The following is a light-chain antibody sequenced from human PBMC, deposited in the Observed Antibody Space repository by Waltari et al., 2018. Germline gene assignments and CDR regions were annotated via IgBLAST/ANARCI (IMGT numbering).Light chain of an antibody. J-gene: IGKJ1*01. V-gene: IGKV1-6*01. CDR1: QGIRND. Sequence: AIQMTQSPSSLSASVGDRVTITCRASQGIRNDLGWYQQRPGKAPMLLIYDASSLQTGVPSRFSGSGSGTGFTLTFSSLQPEDFGTYYCLQDYSYPWTFGQGTKVEVK. CDR3: LQDYSYPWT. CDR2: DAS.